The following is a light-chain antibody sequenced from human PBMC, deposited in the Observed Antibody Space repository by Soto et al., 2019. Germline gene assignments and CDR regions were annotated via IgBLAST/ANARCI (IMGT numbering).Light chain of an antibody. CDR2: PAS. CDR3: QQDNSFPLT. Sequence: DIQMTQSPSSVSASAGDRVTITGRASQIIGHGLAWYQQKQEKSPQLLIYPASNLQSGVPSRFSGGGSGTYFTLTISSLQPEDFAIYYCQQDNSFPLTFGRGTKVEIK. CDR1: QIIGHG. V-gene: IGKV1-12*01. J-gene: IGKJ4*01.